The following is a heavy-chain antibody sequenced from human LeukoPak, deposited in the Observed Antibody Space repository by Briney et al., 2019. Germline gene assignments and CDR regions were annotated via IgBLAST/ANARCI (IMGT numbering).Heavy chain of an antibody. CDR2: ISAYNGNT. Sequence: ASVKVSCKASGYTFTSYGISWVRQAPGQGLEWTGWISAYNGNTNYAQKLQGRVTMTTDTSTSTAYMELRSLRSDDTAVYYCARGGFSYGYGFLDYYYYYMDVWGKGTTVTVSS. J-gene: IGHJ6*03. V-gene: IGHV1-18*01. CDR3: ARGGFSYGYGFLDYYYYYMDV. CDR1: GYTFTSYG. D-gene: IGHD5-18*01.